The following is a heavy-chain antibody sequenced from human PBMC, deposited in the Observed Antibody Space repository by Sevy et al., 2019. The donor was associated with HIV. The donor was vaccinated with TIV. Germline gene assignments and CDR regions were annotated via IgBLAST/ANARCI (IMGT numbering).Heavy chain of an antibody. CDR3: ARRGVGATRGYYFDY. CDR1: GFTFSSYS. V-gene: IGHV3-21*01. CDR2: ISSSSSYI. J-gene: IGHJ4*02. D-gene: IGHD1-26*01. Sequence: GGSLRLSCAASGFTFSSYSMNWVRQAPGKGLEWVSSISSSSSYIYYADSVKGRFTISRDNAKNSLYLQMNSRRAEDTAWYYCARRGVGATRGYYFDYWGQGTLVTVSS.